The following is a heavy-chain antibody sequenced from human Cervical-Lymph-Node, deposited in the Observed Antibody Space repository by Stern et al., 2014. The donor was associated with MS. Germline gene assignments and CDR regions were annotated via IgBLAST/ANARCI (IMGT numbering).Heavy chain of an antibody. D-gene: IGHD3-16*02. J-gene: IGHJ4*02. CDR1: GGTISNYI. CDR3: ARATGDYIWGTYRFLDS. CDR2: IIPMFGIA. Sequence: QVQLVESGAEVKKPGSSVKVSCKASGGTISNYIIGWVRQAPGQGLEGMGGIIPMFGIANYAEKFQDRVTITADESTSTAYMDLSSLRSEDTAVYYCARATGDYIWGTYRFLDSWGQGTLVIVSS. V-gene: IGHV1-69*01.